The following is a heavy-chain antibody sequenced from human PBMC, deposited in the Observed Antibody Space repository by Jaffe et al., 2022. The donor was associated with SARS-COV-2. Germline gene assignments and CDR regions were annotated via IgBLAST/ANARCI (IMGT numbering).Heavy chain of an antibody. V-gene: IGHV1-46*01. CDR3: ARETMVRGITVAMDV. J-gene: IGHJ6*02. CDR1: GYTFSSYY. CDR2: INPSSGST. D-gene: IGHD3-10*01. Sequence: QVQLVQSGAEERKPGASVKVSCKASGYTFSSYYMQWVRQAPGQGLEWLGLINPSSGSTSHPQKFQGRVTMTRDTSTSTVYMELSSLRSEDTAVYYCARETMVRGITVAMDVWGQGTTVTVSS.